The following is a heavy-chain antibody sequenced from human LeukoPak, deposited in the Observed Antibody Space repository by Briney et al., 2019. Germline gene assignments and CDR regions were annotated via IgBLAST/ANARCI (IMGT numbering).Heavy chain of an antibody. CDR2: INHNGNVN. CDR1: GFTFSSYW. D-gene: IGHD3-16*01. Sequence: GGSLRLSCAASGFTFSSYWMNWARQAPGKGLEWVASINHNGNVNYYVDSVKGRFTISRDNAKNSLYLQRSNLRAEDTAVYFCARGGGLDVWGQGATVTVSS. V-gene: IGHV3-7*03. CDR3: ARGGGLDV. J-gene: IGHJ6*02.